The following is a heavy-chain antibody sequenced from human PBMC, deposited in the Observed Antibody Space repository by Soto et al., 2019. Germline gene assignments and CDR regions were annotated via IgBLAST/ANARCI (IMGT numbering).Heavy chain of an antibody. CDR1: GGSISSGDYY. J-gene: IGHJ5*02. CDR3: ARERPDGSRLDP. V-gene: IGHV4-30-4*01. Sequence: SETLSLTCTVSGGSISSGDYYWSWIRRPPGKGLEWIGYIYYSGSTYYNPSLKSRVTISVDTSKNQFSLKLSSVTAADTAVYYCARERPDGSRLDPWGQGTLVTVS. D-gene: IGHD6-13*01. CDR2: IYYSGST.